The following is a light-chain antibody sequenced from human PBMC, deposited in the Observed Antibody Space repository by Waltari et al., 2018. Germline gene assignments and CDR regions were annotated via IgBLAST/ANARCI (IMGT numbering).Light chain of an antibody. Sequence: NFMLTQPHSVSGSPGKTVTISCTRSSGSIASNYVQWCQQRPGTPPTTLICENHTRPVGVPERFSGSIDGSSNSASLTISQLKTEDEADYYCRSSDSSTWVFGGGTKLTVL. V-gene: IGLV6-57*01. CDR2: ENH. CDR1: SGSIASNY. J-gene: IGLJ3*02. CDR3: RSSDSSTWV.